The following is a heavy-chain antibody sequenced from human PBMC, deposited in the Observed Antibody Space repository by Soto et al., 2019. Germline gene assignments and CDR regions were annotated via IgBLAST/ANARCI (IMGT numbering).Heavy chain of an antibody. CDR1: GGSISSSSYY. D-gene: IGHD6-6*01. V-gene: IGHV4-39*02. CDR2: IYYSGST. Sequence: SETLSLTCTVSGGSISSSSYYWGWIRQPPGKGLEWIASIYYSGSTYYNPSLKSRVTISVDTSKNQFSLKLSSVTAADTAVYYCARERPDGARLDPRGQGTLVTVSS. J-gene: IGHJ5*02. CDR3: ARERPDGARLDP.